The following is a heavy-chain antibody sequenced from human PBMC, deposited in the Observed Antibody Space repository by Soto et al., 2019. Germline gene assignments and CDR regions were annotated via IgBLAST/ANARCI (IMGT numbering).Heavy chain of an antibody. D-gene: IGHD3-16*01. Sequence: ASVKVSCKASGYTFTSYAMHWVRQAPGQRLEWMGWINADNGNTKYSQKFQGRVTMTTDTSTSTAYMELRSLRSDDTAVYYCAREWGRSGYSRGAFDIWGQGTMVTVSS. CDR3: AREWGRSGYSRGAFDI. V-gene: IGHV1-3*01. CDR2: INADNGNT. CDR1: GYTFTSYA. J-gene: IGHJ3*02.